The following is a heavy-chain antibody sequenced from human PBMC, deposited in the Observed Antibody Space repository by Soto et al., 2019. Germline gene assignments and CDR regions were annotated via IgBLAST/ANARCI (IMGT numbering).Heavy chain of an antibody. CDR2: IWYDGSNK. CDR1: GFTFSSYG. Sequence: GGSLRLSCAASGFTFSSYGMHWVRQAPGKGLEWVAVIWYDGSNKYYADSVKGRFTISRDNSKNTLYLQMNSLRAEDTAVYYCARDGSSSGYEVGYYYGMDVWGQGTTVNVSS. V-gene: IGHV3-33*01. CDR3: ARDGSSSGYEVGYYYGMDV. J-gene: IGHJ6*02. D-gene: IGHD6-13*01.